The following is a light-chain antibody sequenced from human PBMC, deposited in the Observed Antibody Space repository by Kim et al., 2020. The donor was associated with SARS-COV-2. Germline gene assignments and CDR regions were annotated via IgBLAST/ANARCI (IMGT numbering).Light chain of an antibody. CDR2: GAS. CDR1: QSISSF. V-gene: IGKV1-5*01. CDR3: QQYNDYPWT. Sequence: DIQMTQSPSTLSASVGDRVTITCRASQSISSFLAWYQQKPGKAPKLLISGASSLQSGVPSRFSGSGSGTEYTLTISSLQPDEFAAYYCQQYNDYPWTFGQGTKVDIK. J-gene: IGKJ1*01.